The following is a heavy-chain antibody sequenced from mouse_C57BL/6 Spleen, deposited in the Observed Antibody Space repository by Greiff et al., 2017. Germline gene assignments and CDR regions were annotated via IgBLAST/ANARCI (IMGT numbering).Heavy chain of an antibody. D-gene: IGHD3-2*02. J-gene: IGHJ4*01. Sequence: EVKLMESGGGLVKPGGSLKLSCAASGFTFSSYTMSWVRQTPEKRLEWVATISGGGGNTYYPDSVKGRVTISRDNAKITLYLQMSSLRSEDTAVYYYARRQLKPAMDDWGQGTSVTVSS. CDR1: GFTFSSYT. CDR2: ISGGGGNT. CDR3: ARRQLKPAMDD. V-gene: IGHV5-9*04.